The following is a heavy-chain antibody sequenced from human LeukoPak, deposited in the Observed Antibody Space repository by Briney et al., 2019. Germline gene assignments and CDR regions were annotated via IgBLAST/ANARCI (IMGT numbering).Heavy chain of an antibody. D-gene: IGHD1-7*01. Sequence: PGRSLRLSCAASGFTFSSYGMHWVRQAPGKGLEWVSVISYDGSNKYYADSVKGRFTISRGNSKNTLYLQMNSLRAEDTAVYYCARARYGTSGTTAELGYWGQGTLVTVSS. V-gene: IGHV3-30*03. J-gene: IGHJ4*02. CDR1: GFTFSSYG. CDR3: ARARYGTSGTTAELGY. CDR2: ISYDGSNK.